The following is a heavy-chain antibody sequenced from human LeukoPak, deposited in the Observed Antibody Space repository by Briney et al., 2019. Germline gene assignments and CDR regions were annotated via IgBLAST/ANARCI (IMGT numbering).Heavy chain of an antibody. D-gene: IGHD6-19*01. V-gene: IGHV3-21*01. CDR2: ISSSSTFI. J-gene: IGHJ4*02. CDR1: GFSFSSYS. Sequence: PGGSLRLSCAASGFSFSSYSMNWVRQAPGKGLEWVSSISSSSTFISYADSVEGRFTISRDNAKNSLYLQMNSLTAEDTAVYYCARDRSVAGTVDYWGQGTLVTVSS. CDR3: ARDRSVAGTVDY.